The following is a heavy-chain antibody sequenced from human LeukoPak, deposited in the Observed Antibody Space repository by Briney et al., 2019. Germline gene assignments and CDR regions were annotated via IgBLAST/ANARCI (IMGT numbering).Heavy chain of an antibody. V-gene: IGHV4-30-2*01. J-gene: IGHJ4*02. D-gene: IGHD3-22*01. CDR1: GGSISSGGYS. CDR3: ARGRRWSRFRIVVVITSYFDY. Sequence: PSETLSLTCAVSGGSISSGGYSWSWIRQPPGKGLEWIGYIYHSGSTYYNPSLKSRVTISVDTSKNQFSLKLSSATAADTAVYYCARGRRWSRFRIVVVITSYFDYWGQGTLVTVSS. CDR2: IYHSGST.